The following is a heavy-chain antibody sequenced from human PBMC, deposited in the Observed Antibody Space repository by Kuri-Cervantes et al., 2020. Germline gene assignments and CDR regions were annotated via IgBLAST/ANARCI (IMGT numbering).Heavy chain of an antibody. V-gene: IGHV3-13*01. Sequence: GESLKISCAASGFTFSSYDMHWVRQATGKGLEWVSAIGTAGDTYYPGSVKGRFTISRENAKNSLYLQMNSLRAGDTAVYYCARDGNYYGSGSYFFDYWGQGTLVTVSS. CDR2: IGTAGDT. D-gene: IGHD3-10*01. CDR3: ARDGNYYGSGSYFFDY. J-gene: IGHJ4*02. CDR1: GFTFSSYD.